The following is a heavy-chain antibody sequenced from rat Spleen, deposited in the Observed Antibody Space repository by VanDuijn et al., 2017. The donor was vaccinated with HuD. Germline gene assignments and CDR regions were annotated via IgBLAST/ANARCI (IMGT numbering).Heavy chain of an antibody. D-gene: IGHD2-7*01. V-gene: IGHV5-29*01. CDR1: GLSFSNYD. CDR2: IIYDGSRT. CDR3: VRQGYLRDWYFDF. J-gene: IGHJ1*01. Sequence: EVHLVESGGGLVQPGRSLKLSCAASGLSFSNYDMAWVRQAPTKGLEWVATIIYDGSRTFYRDSVKGRCTISRDNAKSTLYLEMDSLRSEDTATYYCVRQGYLRDWYFDFWGPGTVVTVSS.